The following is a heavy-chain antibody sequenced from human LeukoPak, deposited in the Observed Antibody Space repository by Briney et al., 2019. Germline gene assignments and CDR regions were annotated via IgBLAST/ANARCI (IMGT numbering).Heavy chain of an antibody. CDR3: ATLGSIVWGRTGTASSL. CDR2: IYSGGIT. J-gene: IGHJ4*02. Sequence: PGGSLRLSCAASGFTVGSNYLSWVRQAPGKGLEWVSIIYSGGITFYADSVKGRFTISRYNSKNTLYLQMNSLRAEDTATYYCATLGSIVWGRTGTASSLWGQGTLVTVSS. D-gene: IGHD2-21*02. CDR1: GFTVGSNY. V-gene: IGHV3-53*04.